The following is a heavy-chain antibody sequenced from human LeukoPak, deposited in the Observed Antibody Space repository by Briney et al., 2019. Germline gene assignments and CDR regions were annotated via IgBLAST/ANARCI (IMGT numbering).Heavy chain of an antibody. Sequence: GGSLRLSCAASGFTFSSYTMHWVRQAPGKGLEWVAVISYDENNKYYADSVKGRFTISRDNSKNTLYLQMNSLRAEDTAVYYCAKELVGRGYSSSGAARAPFDYWGQGTLVTVSS. CDR2: ISYDENNK. V-gene: IGHV3-30-3*01. CDR1: GFTFSSYT. J-gene: IGHJ4*02. CDR3: AKELVGRGYSSSGAARAPFDY. D-gene: IGHD6-13*01.